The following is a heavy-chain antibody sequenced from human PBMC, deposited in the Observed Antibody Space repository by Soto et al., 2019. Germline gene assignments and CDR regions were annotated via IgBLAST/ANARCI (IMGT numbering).Heavy chain of an antibody. V-gene: IGHV1-69*08. CDR3: ARDYYGSGSSSIDY. J-gene: IGHJ4*02. CDR1: GGTFSSYT. CDR2: IIPILGIA. Sequence: QVQLVQSGAEGKRPGSSVKVSCKASGGTFSSYTITWGRQAPGQGLEWMGRIIPILGIANYAQKFQGRVTITADKSTSTAYMELSSLRSEDTAVYYCARDYYGSGSSSIDYWGQGTLVTVSS. D-gene: IGHD3-10*01.